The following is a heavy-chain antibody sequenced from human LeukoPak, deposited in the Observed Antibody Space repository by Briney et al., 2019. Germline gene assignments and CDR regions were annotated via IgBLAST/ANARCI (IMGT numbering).Heavy chain of an antibody. Sequence: GASVKVSCKSSGYTFTSYGISWVRQAPGQGLEWMGGIIPIFGTANYAQKFQGRVTITTDESTSTAYMELSSLRSEDTAVYYCARCGDQSTKLFDYWGQGTLVTVSS. D-gene: IGHD2-21*02. V-gene: IGHV1-69*05. J-gene: IGHJ4*02. CDR2: IIPIFGTA. CDR3: ARCGDQSTKLFDY. CDR1: GYTFTSYG.